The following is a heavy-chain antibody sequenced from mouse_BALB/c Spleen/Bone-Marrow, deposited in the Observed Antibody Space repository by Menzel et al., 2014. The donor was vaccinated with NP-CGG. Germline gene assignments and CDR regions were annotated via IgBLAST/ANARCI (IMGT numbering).Heavy chain of an antibody. D-gene: IGHD2-14*01. CDR2: INPDSSTI. V-gene: IGHV4-1*02. CDR1: GFDFSRYW. Sequence: EVQRVESGGGLVQPGGSLKLSCAASGFDFSRYWMSWVRQAPGKGLEWIGEINPDSSTINYTPSLKDKFIISRDNAKNTLYLQMSKVRSENTALYYFARPVYRYVPPAYWGQGTTLTVSS. CDR3: ARPVYRYVPPAY. J-gene: IGHJ2*01.